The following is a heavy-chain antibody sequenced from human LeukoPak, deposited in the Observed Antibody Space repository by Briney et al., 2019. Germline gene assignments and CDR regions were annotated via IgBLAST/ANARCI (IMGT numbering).Heavy chain of an antibody. J-gene: IGHJ6*03. D-gene: IGHD5-18*01. V-gene: IGHV3-53*01. CDR1: GFSVNSYY. CDR2: LSSGDNT. Sequence: SGGSLRLSCAASGFSVNSYYMSWVRQAPGRGLEWVSALSSGDNTHYADSVNGRFTISRDNSKNTLYLQLNSLRAEDTAVYYCARANVDTAMVSYYYYYMDVWGKGTTVTVSS. CDR3: ARANVDTAMVSYYYYYMDV.